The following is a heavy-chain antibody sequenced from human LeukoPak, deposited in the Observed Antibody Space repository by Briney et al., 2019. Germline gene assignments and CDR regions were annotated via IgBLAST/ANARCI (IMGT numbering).Heavy chain of an antibody. CDR3: ARDGYCSGGSCYSGGNDAFDI. Sequence: SVKVSCKASGGTFSSYAISWVRQAPGQGLEWMGGIIPIFGTANYAQKFQGRVTITADESTSTACMELSSLRSEDTAVYYCARDGYCSGGSCYSGGNDAFDIWGQGTMVTVSS. CDR2: IIPIFGTA. V-gene: IGHV1-69*13. J-gene: IGHJ3*02. D-gene: IGHD2-15*01. CDR1: GGTFSSYA.